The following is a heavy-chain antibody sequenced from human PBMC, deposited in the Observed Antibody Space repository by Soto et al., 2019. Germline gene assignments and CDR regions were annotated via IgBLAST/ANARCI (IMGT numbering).Heavy chain of an antibody. Sequence: SETLSLTCAVSGDSISSYYCMWIRQPPGKGLESIGYLYYGRSANYNPSLKSRVTLSVDTSTNQFSLKLSSVTAADTAVYYCARSFGVAAAGHFDYWGQGTLVTVSS. D-gene: IGHD6-13*01. CDR2: LYYGRSA. J-gene: IGHJ4*02. CDR3: ARSFGVAAAGHFDY. CDR1: GDSISSYY. V-gene: IGHV4-59*12.